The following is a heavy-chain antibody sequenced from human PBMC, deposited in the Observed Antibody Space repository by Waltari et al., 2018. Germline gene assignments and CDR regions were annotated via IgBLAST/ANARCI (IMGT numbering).Heavy chain of an antibody. CDR2: INQDGSEK. J-gene: IGHJ4*02. Sequence: DVQLVESGGGLVQPGGSLRLSCVGSGFTFNKHWMSWVRQAPGKRLEWVATINQDGSEKYYVDSVKGRFTFSRDNAKNSLSLQMNSLRAEDTAMYYCARTGNLDYWGQGSLVTVSS. D-gene: IGHD1-1*01. CDR3: ARTGNLDY. V-gene: IGHV3-7*03. CDR1: GFTFNKHW.